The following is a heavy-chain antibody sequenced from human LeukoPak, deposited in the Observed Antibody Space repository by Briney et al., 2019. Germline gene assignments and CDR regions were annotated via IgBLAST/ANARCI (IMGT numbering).Heavy chain of an antibody. D-gene: IGHD2-2*01. CDR1: GGSISSYY. CDR2: IYTSGST. Sequence: SETLSLTCTVSGGSISSYYWSWIRQPPGKGLEWIGYIYTSGSTNYNPSLKSRVTISVHTTKNQFSLKLSSVTAADTALYYCARHVVPAATTDGHDAFDIWGQGTMVTVS. CDR3: ARHVVPAATTDGHDAFDI. J-gene: IGHJ3*02. V-gene: IGHV4-4*09.